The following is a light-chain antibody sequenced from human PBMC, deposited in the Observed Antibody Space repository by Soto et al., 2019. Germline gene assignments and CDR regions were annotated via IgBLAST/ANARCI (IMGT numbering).Light chain of an antibody. CDR1: QTISSY. V-gene: IGKV1-39*01. CDR3: QQSHGIPYT. J-gene: IGKJ2*01. Sequence: DIQMTQSPSSLSASVGDRVTITCRASQTISSYLNWYQQKPGKAPKLLIYAASRLQSGVPSRFSGTESGTDFTLTISSLQPEDFATYYCQQSHGIPYTFGQGTKLEIK. CDR2: AAS.